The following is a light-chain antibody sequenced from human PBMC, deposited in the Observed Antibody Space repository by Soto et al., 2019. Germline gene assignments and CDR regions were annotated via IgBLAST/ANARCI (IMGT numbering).Light chain of an antibody. CDR2: EVN. CDR3: CSYSTSNTHNYV. Sequence: QSVLTQPASVSGSPGQSITVSCTGTSSDIGGYNYVSWYQHHPGKAPQLIIYEVNLRPSGVSDRFSASKSGDTASLTISGLQAGDEADYYCCSYSTSNTHNYVFGTGTKVTGL. CDR1: SSDIGGYNY. V-gene: IGLV2-14*01. J-gene: IGLJ1*01.